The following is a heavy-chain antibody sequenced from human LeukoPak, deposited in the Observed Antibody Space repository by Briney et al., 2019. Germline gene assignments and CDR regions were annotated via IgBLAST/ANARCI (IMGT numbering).Heavy chain of an antibody. D-gene: IGHD5-18*01. J-gene: IGHJ4*02. V-gene: IGHV5-51*01. CDR2: IYPGDSDT. CDR1: GYSFTSYW. Sequence: GASLQISCKGSGYSFTSYWISWVRQMPGKGLEWMGIIYPGDSDTRYSPSFQGQVTISADKSISTAYLQWSSLKASDTAMYYCARQRYSYGPEVDYWGQGTLVTVSS. CDR3: ARQRYSYGPEVDY.